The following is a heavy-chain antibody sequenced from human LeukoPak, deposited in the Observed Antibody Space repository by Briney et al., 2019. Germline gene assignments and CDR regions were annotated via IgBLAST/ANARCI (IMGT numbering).Heavy chain of an antibody. V-gene: IGHV4-59*01. D-gene: IGHD4-17*01. Sequence: SETLSLTCTVSGGSISSYYWSWIRQPPGKGLEWIGYIYYSGSTNYNPSLKSRVTISVDTSKNQFSLKLSSVTAADTAVCYCARAIEGYGDRRKFDPWGQGTLVTVSS. CDR2: IYYSGST. CDR1: GGSISSYY. J-gene: IGHJ5*02. CDR3: ARAIEGYGDRRKFDP.